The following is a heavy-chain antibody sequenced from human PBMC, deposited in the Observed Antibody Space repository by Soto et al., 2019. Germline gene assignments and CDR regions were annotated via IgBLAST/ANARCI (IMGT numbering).Heavy chain of an antibody. CDR1: GGSISSGTYS. V-gene: IGHV4-30-2*01. CDR3: ARERPDGSRLDP. J-gene: IGHJ5*02. Sequence: SETLSLTCAVSGGSISSGTYSWSWIRRPPGKGLEWVGNIYQSESTYYNPSLKSRVTISVDRSNNQFSLKVTSVTAADTAVYYCARERPDGSRLDPWGQGTLVTVSS. CDR2: IYQSEST. D-gene: IGHD6-13*01.